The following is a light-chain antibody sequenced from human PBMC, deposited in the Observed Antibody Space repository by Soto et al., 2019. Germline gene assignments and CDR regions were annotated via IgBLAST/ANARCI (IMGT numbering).Light chain of an antibody. J-gene: IGKJ2*01. CDR1: HTIATY. CDR3: QQFYYYPHT. Sequence: IQMTQSPSSLSASVGDGVTLTCRASHTIATYLNWYQQKPGQVPEVLIYGASRLQIGVPSRFTGSGYGTDFTLTIKNLQPEDFAIYYCQQFYYYPHTFGQGTKLEVK. V-gene: IGKV1-39*01. CDR2: GAS.